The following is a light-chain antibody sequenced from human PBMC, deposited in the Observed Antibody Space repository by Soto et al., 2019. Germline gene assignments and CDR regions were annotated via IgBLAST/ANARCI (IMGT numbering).Light chain of an antibody. CDR1: ASDIGRYDY. J-gene: IGLJ1*01. CDR3: TSYISSSAFFV. V-gene: IGLV2-14*03. Sequence: SVLTQPASVSGSPGQSVTISCTGSASDIGRYDYVSWYQQYPGNTPKLLIYEGSHRPSGVSDRFSGSKSGDTASLTISGVQFQDEATYYCTSYISSSAFFVFGTGTKVTVL. CDR2: EGS.